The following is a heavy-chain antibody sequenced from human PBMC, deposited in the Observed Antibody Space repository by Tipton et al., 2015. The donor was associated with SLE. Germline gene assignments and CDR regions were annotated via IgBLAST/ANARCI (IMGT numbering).Heavy chain of an antibody. D-gene: IGHD3-10*01. CDR3: ARVRGGSSRYFDL. J-gene: IGHJ2*01. CDR2: INPFDSDV. V-gene: IGHV5-51*03. Sequence: QLVQSGAELRKPGESLKISCEAIGYNFVTYWIGWVRQMPGKGLEWMGIINPFDSDVRYSPSFQGQVTISVDKSIDTAYLEWSSLKASDTAMYYCARVRGGSSRYFDLWGRGTLVTVSS. CDR1: GYNFVTYW.